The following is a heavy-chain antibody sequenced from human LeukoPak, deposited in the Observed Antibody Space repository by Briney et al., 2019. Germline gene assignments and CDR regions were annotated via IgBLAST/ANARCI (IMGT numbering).Heavy chain of an antibody. Sequence: SVKVSCKASGYTFTSYGISWVRQAPGQGLEWMGGIIPIFGTANYAQKFQGRVTITADESTSTAYMELSSLRSEDTAVYYCASNYDYGDYGRFDPWGQGTLVTVSS. CDR2: IIPIFGTA. V-gene: IGHV1-69*13. J-gene: IGHJ5*02. CDR3: ASNYDYGDYGRFDP. CDR1: GYTFTSYG. D-gene: IGHD4-17*01.